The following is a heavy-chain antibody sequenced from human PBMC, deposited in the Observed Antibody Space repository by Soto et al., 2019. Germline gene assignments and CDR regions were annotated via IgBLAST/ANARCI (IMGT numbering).Heavy chain of an antibody. V-gene: IGHV3-23*01. D-gene: IGHD2-15*01. J-gene: IGHJ2*01. CDR3: AKCAYYSGWYFDL. Sequence: ASVKVSCAASEFTFSSYAMSWVRQAPGKGLEWVSAISGSGGSTDYADSVKGRFTISRDNSKNMFYLQMNSLRAEDTALYYCAKCAYYSGWYFDLWGRGTLVTVS. CDR1: EFTFSSYA. CDR2: ISGSGGST.